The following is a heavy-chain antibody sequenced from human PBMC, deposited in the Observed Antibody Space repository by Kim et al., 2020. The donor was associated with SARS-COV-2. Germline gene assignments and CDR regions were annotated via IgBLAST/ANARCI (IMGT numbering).Heavy chain of an antibody. J-gene: IGHJ4*02. V-gene: IGHV3-33*05. CDR2: ILNDGTQD. Sequence: GGSLRLSCITSEFTFSYYGMHWVRQAPGKGLEWLAVILNDGTQDHYADSVRGRFTISRDNPKNTLFLEMNSLRVEDTAVYYCARDDDLAANALDYWGQGTLVTVSS. CDR3: ARDDDLAANALDY. D-gene: IGHD2-8*01. CDR1: EFTFSYYG.